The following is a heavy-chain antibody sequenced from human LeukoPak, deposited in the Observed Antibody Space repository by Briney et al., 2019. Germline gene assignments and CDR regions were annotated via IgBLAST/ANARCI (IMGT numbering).Heavy chain of an antibody. CDR1: GGSISSSNYY. CDR2: IHYSGST. J-gene: IGHJ6*03. V-gene: IGHV4-39*07. Sequence: SETLSLTCTVSGGSISSSNYYWGWIRQPPGKGLEWIGSIHYSGSTYYNPSLESRVTISVDTSKNQFSLKLSSVTAADTAVYYCASSRDGYYYYYMDVWGQGTTVTVSS. CDR3: ASSRDGYYYYYMDV. D-gene: IGHD5-24*01.